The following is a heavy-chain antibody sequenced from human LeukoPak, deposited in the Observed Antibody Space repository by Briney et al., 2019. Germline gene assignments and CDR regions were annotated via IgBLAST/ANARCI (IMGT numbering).Heavy chain of an antibody. CDR2: ISGSGSPI. CDR3: AKRYYYGSSRYGPDY. D-gene: IGHD3-22*01. Sequence: PGGSLRLSCEASGFTFSSYGMTWVRQAPGKGLEWVSTISGSGSPIYCADSVKGRFTTSRDNSINTLYLQMNSLRAEDTAVYYCAKRYYYGSSRYGPDYWGQGTLVTVSS. CDR1: GFTFSSYG. J-gene: IGHJ4*02. V-gene: IGHV3-23*01.